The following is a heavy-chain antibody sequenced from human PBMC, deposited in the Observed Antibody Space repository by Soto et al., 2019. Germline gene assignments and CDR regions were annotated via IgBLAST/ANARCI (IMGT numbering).Heavy chain of an antibody. V-gene: IGHV4-59*08. CDR3: ARTYDILTGPHFDY. CDR1: GGSISSYY. J-gene: IGHJ4*02. D-gene: IGHD3-9*01. Sequence: SETLSLTCTVSGGSISSYYWSWIRQPPGKGLEWIGYIYYSGSTNYNPSLKSRVTISVDTSKNQFSLKLSSVTAADTAVYYCARTYDILTGPHFDYWGQGTLVTVSS. CDR2: IYYSGST.